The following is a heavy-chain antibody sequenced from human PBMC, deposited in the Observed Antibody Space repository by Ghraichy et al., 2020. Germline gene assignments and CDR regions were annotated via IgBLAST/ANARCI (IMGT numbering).Heavy chain of an antibody. CDR3: ARSSAPDPENYYDSSGLRDVARPSKYYFDY. CDR1: GGSFSGYY. CDR2: INHSGST. D-gene: IGHD3-22*01. J-gene: IGHJ4*02. V-gene: IGHV4-34*01. Sequence: SETLSLTCAVYGGSFSGYYWSWIRQPPGKGLEWIGEINHSGSTNYNPSLKSRVTISVDTSKNQFSLKLSSVTAADTAVYYCARSSAPDPENYYDSSGLRDVARPSKYYFDYWGQGTLVTVSS.